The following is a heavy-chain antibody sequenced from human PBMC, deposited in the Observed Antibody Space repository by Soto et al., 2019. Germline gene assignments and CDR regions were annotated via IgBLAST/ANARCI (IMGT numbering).Heavy chain of an antibody. CDR2: ISSNGGST. CDR3: VRPSDMYSSSWYRYYFDY. D-gene: IGHD6-13*01. CDR1: GFTFSSYA. Sequence: GGSLRLSCSASGFTFSSYAMHWVRQAPGKGLEYVSAISSNGGSTYYADSVKGRFTISRDNSKNTLYLQMSSLRAEDTAVYYCVRPSDMYSSSWYRYYFDYWGQGTLVTVSS. J-gene: IGHJ4*02. V-gene: IGHV3-64D*08.